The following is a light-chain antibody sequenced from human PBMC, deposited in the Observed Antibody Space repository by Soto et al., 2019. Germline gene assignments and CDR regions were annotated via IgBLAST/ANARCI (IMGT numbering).Light chain of an antibody. CDR2: AVS. Sequence: QSALTQPASVSGSPGQSITISCTGASSDVGGYNAVSWYQKHSGKAPKLMIYAVSNRPSGVSDRFSGSKSGNTASLTISGLQGEDEADYYCCSYTSSHTRVFGGGTKLTVL. V-gene: IGLV2-14*01. CDR1: SSDVGGYNA. J-gene: IGLJ3*02. CDR3: CSYTSSHTRV.